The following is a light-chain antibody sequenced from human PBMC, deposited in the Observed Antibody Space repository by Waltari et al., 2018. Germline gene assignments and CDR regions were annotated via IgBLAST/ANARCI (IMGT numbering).Light chain of an antibody. J-gene: IGKJ2*01. CDR3: HQYYSTPYT. CDR1: QSVLYSSNNKNY. V-gene: IGKV4-1*01. CDR2: WAS. Sequence: DIVMTQSPDSLAVFLGERATINCKSSQSVLYSSNNKNYLAWYQQKPGQPPKLLIYWASTRESGVPDRFSGSGSGTDFTLTISSLQAEDVAVYSCHQYYSTPYTFGQGTKLEIK.